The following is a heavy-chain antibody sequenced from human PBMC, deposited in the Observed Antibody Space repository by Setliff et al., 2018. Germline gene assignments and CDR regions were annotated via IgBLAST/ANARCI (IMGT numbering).Heavy chain of an antibody. CDR1: FTGYY. CDR3: ARDRDSSGYPYYFDY. Sequence: FTGYYMHWVRQAPGQGLEWMGWINPNSGGTNYAQKFQGWVTMTRDTSISTAYMELSRLRSDDTAVYYCARDRDSSGYPYYFDYWGQGTLVTVSS. V-gene: IGHV1-2*04. J-gene: IGHJ4*02. CDR2: INPNSGGT. D-gene: IGHD3-22*01.